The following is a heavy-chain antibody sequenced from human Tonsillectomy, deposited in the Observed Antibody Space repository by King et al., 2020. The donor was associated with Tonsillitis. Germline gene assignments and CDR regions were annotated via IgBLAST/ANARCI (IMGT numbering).Heavy chain of an antibody. CDR1: GFTFSNFA. CDR3: ARDLMSGDWNDPLGYFDY. CDR2: ISYDGSNK. D-gene: IGHD1-1*01. Sequence: VQLVESGGGVVQPGRSLRLSCAASGFTFSNFAMHWVRQAPGKGLEWVAIISYDGSNKYYADSVKGRFTISRDNSKNEMYVQMNSLRVEDTAVYYCARDLMSGDWNDPLGYFDYWGQGTLVTVSS. J-gene: IGHJ4*02. V-gene: IGHV3-30*04.